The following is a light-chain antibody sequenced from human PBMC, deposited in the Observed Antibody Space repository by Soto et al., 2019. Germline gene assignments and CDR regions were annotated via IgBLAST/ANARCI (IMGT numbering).Light chain of an antibody. J-gene: IGKJ2*03. CDR2: QAS. V-gene: IGKV1-5*03. CDR1: QTINEW. CDR3: KHYNSYPYS. Sequence: DIQMTQSPSTLSASVGERVTITCRASQTINEWLAWYQQKIGKAPKVLIYQASTLASAVPSRFSGSGSGTTFTLTISTLQPDDSTTYYCKHYNSYPYSFGQGTKLEI.